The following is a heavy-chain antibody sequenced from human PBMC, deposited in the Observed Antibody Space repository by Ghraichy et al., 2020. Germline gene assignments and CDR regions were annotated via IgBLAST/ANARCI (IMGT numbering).Heavy chain of an antibody. Sequence: SQTLSLTCTVSGGSISSSSYYWGWIRQPPGKGLEWIGSIYYSGSTYYNPSLKSRVTISVDTSKNQFSLKLSSVTAADTAVYYCARLGDYDFWSGYHNWFDPWGQGTLVTVSS. CDR2: IYYSGST. V-gene: IGHV4-39*01. CDR3: ARLGDYDFWSGYHNWFDP. D-gene: IGHD3-3*01. CDR1: GGSISSSSYY. J-gene: IGHJ5*02.